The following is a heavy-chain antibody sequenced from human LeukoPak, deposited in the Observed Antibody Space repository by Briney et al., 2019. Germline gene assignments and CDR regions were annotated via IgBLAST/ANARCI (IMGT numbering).Heavy chain of an antibody. Sequence: PGGSLRLSCAASGFTFSSYSMNWVRQAPGKGLEWVSSISSSSSYIYYADSVKGRFTISRDNSKNTLYLQMNSLRAEDTAVYYCAKRGHFDTAMVGWGQGTLVTVSS. J-gene: IGHJ4*02. D-gene: IGHD5-18*01. CDR2: ISSSSSYI. CDR3: AKRGHFDTAMVG. CDR1: GFTFSSYS. V-gene: IGHV3-21*04.